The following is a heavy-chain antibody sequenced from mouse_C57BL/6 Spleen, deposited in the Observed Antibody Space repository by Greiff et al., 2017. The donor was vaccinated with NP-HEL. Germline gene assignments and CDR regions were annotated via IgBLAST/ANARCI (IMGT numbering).Heavy chain of an antibody. CDR1: GYTFTSYW. Sequence: QVQLQQPGAELVRPGSSVKLSCKASGYTFTSYWMHWVKQRPIQGLEWIGNIDPSDSEPHYNQKFKDKATLTVDKSSSTAYMQLSSLTSEDSAVYYCARDYYGSSYVPWYFDVWGTGTTVTVSS. CDR2: IDPSDSEP. D-gene: IGHD1-1*01. CDR3: ARDYYGSSYVPWYFDV. J-gene: IGHJ1*03. V-gene: IGHV1-52*01.